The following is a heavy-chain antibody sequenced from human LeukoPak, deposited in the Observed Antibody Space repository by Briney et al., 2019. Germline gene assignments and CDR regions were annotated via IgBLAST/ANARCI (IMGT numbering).Heavy chain of an antibody. CDR2: IYYSGST. CDR1: GGSISSSSYY. V-gene: IGHV4-39*01. Sequence: PSETLSLTCTVSGGSISSSSYYWGWIRQPPGKGLEWIGSIYYSGSTYYNPSLKSRVTISVDTSKNQFSLKLSSVTAADTAVYYCASYQQLPTRGYYFDYWGQGTLVTVSS. D-gene: IGHD6-13*01. J-gene: IGHJ4*02. CDR3: ASYQQLPTRGYYFDY.